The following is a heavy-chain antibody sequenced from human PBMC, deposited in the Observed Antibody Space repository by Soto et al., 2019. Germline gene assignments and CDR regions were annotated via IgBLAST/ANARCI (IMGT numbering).Heavy chain of an antibody. CDR2: ISAYNGNT. CDR3: ARDGNFWYVDY. V-gene: IGHV1-18*01. D-gene: IGHD1-1*01. J-gene: IGHJ4*01. Sequence: QVQLVQSGAEVKKPGASVKVSCKASGYTFTSYGISWVRQAPGQGLEWMGWISAYNGNTNYALKRQGRVTMTTDISKSTAYMELRSLISDDTAVYYFARDGNFWYVDYWGHGTLGTVAA. CDR1: GYTFTSYG.